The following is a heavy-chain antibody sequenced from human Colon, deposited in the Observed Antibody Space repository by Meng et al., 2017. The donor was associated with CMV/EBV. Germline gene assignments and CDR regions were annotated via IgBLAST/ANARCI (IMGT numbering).Heavy chain of an antibody. D-gene: IGHD2/OR15-2a*01. Sequence: CATSGLTFKNDRMNWVRQAPGKGLEWVSSISKSGDYIYYADSLQGRFTISRDNAKNSLYLEMGDLRADDTAVYYCGTVSDTTSEFPRDYWGQGTLVTVS. J-gene: IGHJ4*02. CDR1: GLTFKNDR. V-gene: IGHV3-21*04. CDR3: GTVSDTTSEFPRDY. CDR2: ISKSGDYI.